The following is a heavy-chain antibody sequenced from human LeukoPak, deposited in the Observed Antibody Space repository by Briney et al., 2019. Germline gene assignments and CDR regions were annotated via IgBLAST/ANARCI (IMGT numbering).Heavy chain of an antibody. V-gene: IGHV3-23*01. CDR1: GFTFSSYA. CDR3: AKVYDFWSGYYSTKPYYFDY. J-gene: IGHJ4*02. CDR2: ISGSGGST. D-gene: IGHD3-3*01. Sequence: GGSLRLSCAASGFTFSSYAMSWVRQAPGKGLEWVSAISGSGGSTYYAGSVKGRFTISRDNSKNTLYLQMNSLRAEDTAVYYCAKVYDFWSGYYSTKPYYFDYWGQGTLVTVSS.